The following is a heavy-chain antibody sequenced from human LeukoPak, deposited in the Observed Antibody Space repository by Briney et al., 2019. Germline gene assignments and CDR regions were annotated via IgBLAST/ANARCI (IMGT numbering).Heavy chain of an antibody. CDR1: GYSFTSYW. D-gene: IGHD3-22*01. J-gene: IGHJ3*02. CDR2: IYPGDSGT. V-gene: IGHV5-51*01. CDR3: ARPWYYYDSSGYYPRAFDI. Sequence: GESLKISCKGSGYSFTSYWIGWVRQMPGKGLEWMGIIYPGDSGTRYSPSFQGQVTISADKSISTAYLQWSSLKASDTAMYYCARPWYYYDSSGYYPRAFDIWGQGTMVTVSS.